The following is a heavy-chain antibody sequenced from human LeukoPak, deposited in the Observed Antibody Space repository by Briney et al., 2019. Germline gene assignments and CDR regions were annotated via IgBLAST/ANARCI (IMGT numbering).Heavy chain of an antibody. CDR1: GFTFAIHA. J-gene: IGHJ3*01. CDR2: IRGDGAST. D-gene: IGHD3-10*01. CDR3: AKDSYVSGRPLHTFDV. V-gene: IGHV3-23*01. Sequence: PGGSLRLSCAASGFTFAIHAVTWVRQAPGKGLEWVSGIRGDGASTHYAESVKGQFTISRDNSQNTLFLQMNSLRVEDTAIYYCAKDSYVSGRPLHTFDVWGQGTMVTVSS.